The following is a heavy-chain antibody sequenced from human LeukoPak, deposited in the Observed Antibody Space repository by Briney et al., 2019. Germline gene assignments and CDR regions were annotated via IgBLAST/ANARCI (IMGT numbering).Heavy chain of an antibody. J-gene: IGHJ4*02. Sequence: PSETLSLTCSVSGFTVSNYSWSWIRQPPGKGLEWIGYVYYTGSINYNPSLKSRVTMFEDKSKNQFSLRLYSVTVADTAVYYCARHFAYSSSSYFDYWGQGSLVTVSS. CDR1: GFTVSNYS. CDR3: ARHFAYSSSSYFDY. D-gene: IGHD6-6*01. CDR2: VYYTGSI. V-gene: IGHV4-59*08.